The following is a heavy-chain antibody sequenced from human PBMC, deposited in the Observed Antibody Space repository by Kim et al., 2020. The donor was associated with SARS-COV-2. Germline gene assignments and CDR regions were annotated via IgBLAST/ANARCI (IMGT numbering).Heavy chain of an antibody. D-gene: IGHD2-15*01. V-gene: IGHV3-15*01. CDR3: TTDVTAYCSGGSCYYGMDV. J-gene: IGHJ6*02. CDR1: GFTFSNAW. Sequence: GGSLRLSCAASGFTFSNAWMSWVRQAPGKGLEWVGRIKSKTDGGTTDYAAPVKGRFTISRDDSKNTLYLQMNSLKTEDTAVYYCTTDVTAYCSGGSCYYGMDVWGQGTTVTVSS. CDR2: IKSKTDGGTT.